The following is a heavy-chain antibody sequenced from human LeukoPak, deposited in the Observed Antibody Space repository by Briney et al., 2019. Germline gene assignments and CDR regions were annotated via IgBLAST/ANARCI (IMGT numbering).Heavy chain of an antibody. D-gene: IGHD2/OR15-2a*01. CDR3: ASLAGSEYDYYYYGMDV. CDR1: GGSISSGGYY. J-gene: IGHJ6*02. V-gene: IGHV4-61*08. Sequence: SETLSLTCTVSGGSISSGGYYWSWIRQHPGKGLEWIGYIYYSGSTNYNPSLKSRVTISVDTSKNQFSLKLSSVTAADTAVYYCASLAGSEYDYYYYGMDVWGQGTTVTVSS. CDR2: IYYSGST.